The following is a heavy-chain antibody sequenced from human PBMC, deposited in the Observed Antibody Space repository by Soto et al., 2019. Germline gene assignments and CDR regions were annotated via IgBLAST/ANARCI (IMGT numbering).Heavy chain of an antibody. V-gene: IGHV4-59*08. J-gene: IGHJ4*02. CDR3: ARHENYGDYYDY. CDR2: IYYSGSA. D-gene: IGHD4-17*01. Sequence: SGTPSPTLPFSGCPIRSFFWGWVRQPPGKGLEWIGYIYYSGSANYNPSLKSRVTISVDTSKNQFSLKLSSVTAADTAVYYCARHENYGDYYDYWGQGTLVTVSS. CDR1: GCPIRSFF.